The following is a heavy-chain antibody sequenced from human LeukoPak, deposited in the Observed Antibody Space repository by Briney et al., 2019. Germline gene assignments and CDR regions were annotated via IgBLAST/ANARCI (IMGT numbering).Heavy chain of an antibody. CDR2: ISSSSSTM. Sequence: GGSLRLSCVASGFTFSSYSMNWVRQAPGKGLEWISYISSSSSTMYYADSVKGRFTIFRDNAKNSLFLQMDSLRVEDTAVYYCARVDCSGGSCYSSLDYWGQGILITVSS. V-gene: IGHV3-48*01. CDR1: GFTFSSYS. CDR3: ARVDCSGGSCYSSLDY. D-gene: IGHD2-15*01. J-gene: IGHJ4*02.